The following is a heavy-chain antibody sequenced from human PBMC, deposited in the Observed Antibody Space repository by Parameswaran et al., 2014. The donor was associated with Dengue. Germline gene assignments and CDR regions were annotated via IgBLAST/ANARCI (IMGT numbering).Heavy chain of an antibody. V-gene: IGHV4-31*02. CDR3: ARDSQAGDYFDY. CDR2: IYYSGST. J-gene: IGHJ4*02. Sequence: WIRQPPGKGLEWIGYIYYSGSTHYSPSLKSRITISVDTSKNQFSLKLRSVTAADTAVYYCARDSQAGDYFDYWGQGTLVTVSS. D-gene: IGHD4-17*01.